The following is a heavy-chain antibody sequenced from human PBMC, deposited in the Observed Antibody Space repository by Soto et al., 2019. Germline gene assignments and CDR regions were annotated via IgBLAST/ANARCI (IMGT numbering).Heavy chain of an antibody. CDR1: GFTFSSYS. Sequence: PGGSLRLSCAASGFTFSSYSMNWVRQAPGKGLEWVSYISSSSSTIYYADSVKGRFTISRDNAKNSLYLQMNSLRDEDTAVYYCAVVPAAMRARQYIQLWFKDDYWGQGTLVTVSS. CDR2: ISSSSSTI. V-gene: IGHV3-48*02. CDR3: AVVPAAMRARQYIQLWFKDDY. D-gene: IGHD2-2*01. J-gene: IGHJ4*02.